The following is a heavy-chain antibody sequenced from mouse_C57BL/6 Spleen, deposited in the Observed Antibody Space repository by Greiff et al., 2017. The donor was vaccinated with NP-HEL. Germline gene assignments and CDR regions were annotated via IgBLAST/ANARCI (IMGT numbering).Heavy chain of an antibody. CDR3: AREGGSYYDYGRGFAY. D-gene: IGHD2-4*01. CDR2: IYPGDGDT. Sequence: QVQLQQSGAELVKPGASVKISCKASGYAFSSYWMNWVKQRPGKGLEWIGQIYPGDGDTNYNGKFKGKATLTADKSSSTAYMQLSSLTSEDSAVYFCAREGGSYYDYGRGFAYWGQGTLVTVSA. V-gene: IGHV1-80*01. CDR1: GYAFSSYW. J-gene: IGHJ3*01.